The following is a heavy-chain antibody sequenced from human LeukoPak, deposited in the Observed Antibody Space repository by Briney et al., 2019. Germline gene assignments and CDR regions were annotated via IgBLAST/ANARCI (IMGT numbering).Heavy chain of an antibody. CDR2: IYPGDSDT. CDR1: GYSFTSYW. CDR3: ARSPLVPAAIGWFDP. V-gene: IGHV5-51*01. D-gene: IGHD2-2*02. J-gene: IGHJ5*02. Sequence: GESLQISCKGSGYSFTSYWIGWVRQMPGKGLEWMGIIYPGDSDTRYSPSFQGQVTISADKSISTAYLQWSSLKASDTAMYYCARSPLVPAAIGWFDPWGQGTLVTVSS.